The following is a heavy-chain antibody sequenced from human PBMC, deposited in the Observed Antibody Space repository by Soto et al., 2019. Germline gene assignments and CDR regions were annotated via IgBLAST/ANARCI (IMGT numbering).Heavy chain of an antibody. CDR2: IYSGGST. J-gene: IGHJ6*02. V-gene: IGHV3-53*01. D-gene: IGHD4-4*01. CDR1: GFTVSSNY. Sequence: GGSLRLSCAASGFTVSSNYMSWVRQAPGKGLEWVSVIYSGGSTYYADSVKGRFTISRDNSKNTLYLQMNSLRAEDTAVYYCARVDYSNYYYYYYGMDVWGQGTTVTVAS. CDR3: ARVDYSNYYYYYYGMDV.